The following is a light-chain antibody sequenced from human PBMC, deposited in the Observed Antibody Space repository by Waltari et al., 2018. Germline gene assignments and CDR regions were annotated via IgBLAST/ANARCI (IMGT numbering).Light chain of an antibody. Sequence: QSALTQPRSVSGSPGHSVTFSCTGTASDVGGYKYVSSHHQHPGKVPKLLIYNVDQRPSGVPDRFSGSKSGNTASLTISGLQAEDEADYYCCSYAGKYTSVFGGGTKLTVL. J-gene: IGLJ2*01. V-gene: IGLV2-11*01. CDR2: NVD. CDR3: CSYAGKYTSV. CDR1: ASDVGGYKY.